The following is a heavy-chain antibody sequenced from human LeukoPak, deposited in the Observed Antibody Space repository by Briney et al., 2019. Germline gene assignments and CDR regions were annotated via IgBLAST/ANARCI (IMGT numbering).Heavy chain of an antibody. Sequence: QPGGSLRLSCAASGFTFGTYAMSWVRQAPGKGLEWVSLISNGAGATYYADSVKGRFIISRDNSKNTLYLQMGSLRVGDTALYYCAKQVGSGYGRDYFDPWGEGALVTVSS. D-gene: IGHD6-25*01. CDR2: ISNGAGAT. CDR3: AKQVGSGYGRDYFDP. J-gene: IGHJ4*02. V-gene: IGHV3-23*01. CDR1: GFTFGTYA.